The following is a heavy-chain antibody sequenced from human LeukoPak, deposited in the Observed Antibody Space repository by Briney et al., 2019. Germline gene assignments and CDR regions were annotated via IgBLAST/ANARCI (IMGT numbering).Heavy chain of an antibody. J-gene: IGHJ4*02. Sequence: GGSLRLSCAASGFTSSNFRTSSVRHAPGKGPEWVANIRQEGSEQYYVPSLKGGFTISRDNAPSALYLRIDSLRAENTAVYYCARGGGDFWSAYYSGYYFDYWGQGTLVTVSS. D-gene: IGHD3-3*01. V-gene: IGHV3-7*01. CDR1: GFTSSNFR. CDR2: IRQEGSEQ. CDR3: ARGGGDFWSAYYSGYYFDY.